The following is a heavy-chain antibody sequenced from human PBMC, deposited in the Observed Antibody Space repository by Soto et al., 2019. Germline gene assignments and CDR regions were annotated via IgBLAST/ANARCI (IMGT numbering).Heavy chain of an antibody. CDR1: GYTFGDFD. CDR3: ARGNPFNYAGFDV. CDR2: MNAKSGDT. D-gene: IGHD3-16*01. Sequence: ASVKVSCKASGYTFGDFDINWLRQAAGQGPEWMGWMNAKSGDTFSAQRLQGKFNVTWDTSLSTAYMEVGSLTSDDAAIYYCARGNPFNYAGFDVWGQGTTVTVSS. J-gene: IGHJ6*02. V-gene: IGHV1-8*01.